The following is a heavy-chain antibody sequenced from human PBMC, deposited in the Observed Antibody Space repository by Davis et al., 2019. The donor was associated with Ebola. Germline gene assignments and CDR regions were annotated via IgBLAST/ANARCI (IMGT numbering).Heavy chain of an antibody. CDR1: GGSISSGGYY. CDR2: IYYSGST. V-gene: IGHV4-30-4*01. J-gene: IGHJ4*02. D-gene: IGHD1-1*01. Sequence: MPSETLSLTCTVSGGSISSGGYYWSWIRQPPGKGLEWIGYIYYSGSTYYNPSLKSRVTISVDTSKNQFSLKLRSVTAADTAVYYCARAGNWAVDSWGQGILVTVSS. CDR3: ARAGNWAVDS.